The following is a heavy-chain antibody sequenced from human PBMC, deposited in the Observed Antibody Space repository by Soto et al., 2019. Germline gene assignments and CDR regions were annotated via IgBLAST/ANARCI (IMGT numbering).Heavy chain of an antibody. CDR3: ANHLWFGELSN. J-gene: IGHJ4*02. V-gene: IGHV3-23*01. D-gene: IGHD3-10*01. CDR1: GFTFSSYA. CDR2: ISGSGGST. Sequence: EVQLLESGGGLVQPGGSLRLSCAASGFTFSSYAMSWVRQAPEKGLEWVSAISGSGGSTYYADFVKGRFTISRDNSKNTLYLQMNSLRAEDTAVYYCANHLWFGELSNWGQGTLVTVSS.